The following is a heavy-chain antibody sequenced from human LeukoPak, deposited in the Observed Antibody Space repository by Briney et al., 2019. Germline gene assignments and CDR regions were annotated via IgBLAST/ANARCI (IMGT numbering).Heavy chain of an antibody. V-gene: IGHV3-21*01. CDR1: GFTFSRYS. CDR3: ARGYYEGAFDQ. CDR2: ISSSSSSI. D-gene: IGHD3-22*01. Sequence: GGSLRLSCAASGFTFSRYSMNWVRQAPGKGLEWVSSISSSSSSIYYADSVKGRFTISRDNAKNSLYLQMNSLRVEDTAVYYCARGYYEGAFDQWGQGTLVTVSS. J-gene: IGHJ4*02.